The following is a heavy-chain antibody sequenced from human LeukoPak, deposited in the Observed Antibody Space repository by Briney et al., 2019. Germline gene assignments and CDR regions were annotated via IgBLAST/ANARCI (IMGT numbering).Heavy chain of an antibody. CDR1: GGTFSSYA. V-gene: IGHV1-69*05. Sequence: ASVKVSCKASGGTFSSYAISWVRQAPGQGLEWMGGIIPIFGTANYAQKFQGRVTITTDESTSTAYMELSSLRSEDTAVYYCASLGPDAFDIWGQGTMVTVSS. CDR3: ASLGPDAFDI. CDR2: IIPIFGTA. J-gene: IGHJ3*02.